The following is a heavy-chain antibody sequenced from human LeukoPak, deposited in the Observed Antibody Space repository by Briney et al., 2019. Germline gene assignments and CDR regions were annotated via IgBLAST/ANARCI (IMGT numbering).Heavy chain of an antibody. V-gene: IGHV4-59*08. CDR3: ARLLAAAYFDY. CDR2: IYYSGSS. J-gene: IGHJ4*02. D-gene: IGHD6-13*01. Sequence: SETLSLTCTVSGGSISSYYWSWIRQPPGKGLEWIGYIYYSGSSNYNPSLKSRVTISVDTSKNQFSLKLSSVTAADTAVYYCARLLAAAYFDYWGQGTLVTVSS. CDR1: GGSISSYY.